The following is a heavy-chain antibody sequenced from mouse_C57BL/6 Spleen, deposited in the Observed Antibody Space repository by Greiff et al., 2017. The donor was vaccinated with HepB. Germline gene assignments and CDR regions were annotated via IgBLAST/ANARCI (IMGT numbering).Heavy chain of an antibody. CDR1: GYAFSSYW. J-gene: IGHJ4*01. V-gene: IGHV1-80*01. D-gene: IGHD6-5*01. Sequence: QVQLQQSGAELVKPGASVKISCKASGYAFSSYWMNWVKQRPGKGLEWIGQIYPGDGDTNYNGKFKGKATLTADKSSSTAYMQLSSLTSEDSAVYFCAREAYECSMDYWGQGTSVTVSS. CDR3: AREAYECSMDY. CDR2: IYPGDGDT.